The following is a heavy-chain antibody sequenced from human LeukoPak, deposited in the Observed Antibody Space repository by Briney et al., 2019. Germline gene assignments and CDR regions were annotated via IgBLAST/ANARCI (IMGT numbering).Heavy chain of an antibody. D-gene: IGHD6-19*01. J-gene: IGHJ4*02. V-gene: IGHV3-30*04. CDR1: GFTFSSYA. CDR3: ARDRFSSAWYHQGPPDY. Sequence: GGSLRLSCAASGFTFSSYAMHWVRQAPGKGLEWVAIISYDGNNKYYADSVKGRFTISRDSSKNTLYLQMNSLRAEDTAVYFCARDRFSSAWYHQGPPDYWGQGTLVTVSS. CDR2: ISYDGNNK.